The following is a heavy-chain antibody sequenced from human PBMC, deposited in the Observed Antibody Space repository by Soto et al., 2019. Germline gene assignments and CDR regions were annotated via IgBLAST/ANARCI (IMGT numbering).Heavy chain of an antibody. Sequence: QVQLQESGPGLVKPSQTLSLTCTVSGGSISSGGYYWSWIRQHPGKGLEGIGYIYYRGSTYYNPSLKSRVTISGDTAKDQFSLKLSSVTAADTAVYYCAGGIGMGRARRGHDYWGQGTLVTVSS. D-gene: IGHD6-6*01. CDR2: IYYRGST. CDR1: GGSISSGGYY. CDR3: AGGIGMGRARRGHDY. V-gene: IGHV4-31*03. J-gene: IGHJ4*02.